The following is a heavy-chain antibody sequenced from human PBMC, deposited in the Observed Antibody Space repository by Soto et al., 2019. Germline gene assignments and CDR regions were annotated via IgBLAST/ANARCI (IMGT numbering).Heavy chain of an antibody. D-gene: IGHD6-6*01. J-gene: IGHJ5*02. CDR1: GGSISSYY. Sequence: KPSETLSLTCTVSGGSISSYYWSWIRQPPGKGLEWIGYIYYSGSTNYNPSLKSRVTISVDTSKNQFSLKLSSVTAADTAVYYCARIEYSSSSSWFDPWGQGTLVTVSS. CDR2: IYYSGST. CDR3: ARIEYSSSSSWFDP. V-gene: IGHV4-59*01.